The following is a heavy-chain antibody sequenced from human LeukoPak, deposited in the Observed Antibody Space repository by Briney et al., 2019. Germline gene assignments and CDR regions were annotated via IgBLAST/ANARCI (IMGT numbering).Heavy chain of an antibody. J-gene: IGHJ2*01. CDR3: ARLKLGYWYLDL. D-gene: IGHD7-27*01. Sequence: PGGSLRLSCAASGFTFSDYYMSWIRQVPGKGLEWVSYIGLTDTTIYYADSLKGRFAISRDNAKNSLYLHTHSLRAEDTAIYYCARLKLGYWYLDLWGRGTLLTVSS. CDR2: IGLTDTTI. CDR1: GFTFSDYY. V-gene: IGHV3-11*01.